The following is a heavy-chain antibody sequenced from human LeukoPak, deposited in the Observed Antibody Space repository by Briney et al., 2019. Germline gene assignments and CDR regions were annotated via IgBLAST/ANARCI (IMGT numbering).Heavy chain of an antibody. D-gene: IGHD6-13*01. V-gene: IGHV4-39*01. CDR1: GGSISNTNYY. Sequence: SETLSLTCTVSGGSISNTNYYWAWIRQPPGKGLEWIGIIYYSGSTYYNPSLKSRVTISVDTSKNQFSLNLNSVTAADTAVYYCARQSPAYSSSWYVPYYSGLDVWGQGTTVTVSS. J-gene: IGHJ6*02. CDR2: IYYSGST. CDR3: ARQSPAYSSSWYVPYYSGLDV.